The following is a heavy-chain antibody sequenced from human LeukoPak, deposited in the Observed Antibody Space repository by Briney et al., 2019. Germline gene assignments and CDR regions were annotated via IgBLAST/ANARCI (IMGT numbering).Heavy chain of an antibody. CDR2: ISSSGSTI. D-gene: IGHD2-2*02. CDR3: ARDHCSSTSCYSYYYYYGMDV. V-gene: IGHV3-11*01. Sequence: GGSLRLSCAASGFTFSDYYMSWIRQAPGKGLEWVSYISSSGSTIYYADSVKGRFTISRDNAKNSLYLQMNSLRAEDTAVYYCARDHCSSTSCYSYYYYYGMDVWGQGTTVTVSS. J-gene: IGHJ6*02. CDR1: GFTFSDYY.